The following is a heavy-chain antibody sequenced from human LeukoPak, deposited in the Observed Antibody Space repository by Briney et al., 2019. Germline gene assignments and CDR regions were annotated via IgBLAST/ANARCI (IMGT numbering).Heavy chain of an antibody. J-gene: IGHJ6*01. CDR2: ISYDGSHT. D-gene: IGHD5/OR15-5a*01. CDR3: VREGVGLVRVYYYYLDV. Sequence: PGGSLRLSSAASGFIFSNFAMHWVRHAPGKELEWVALISYDGSHTYYADSMKGRFTITRDNSRDVLYLQMSSLRGDDLAVCYCVREGVGLVRVYYYYLDVWGEGATV. V-gene: IGHV3-30*01. CDR1: GFIFSNFA.